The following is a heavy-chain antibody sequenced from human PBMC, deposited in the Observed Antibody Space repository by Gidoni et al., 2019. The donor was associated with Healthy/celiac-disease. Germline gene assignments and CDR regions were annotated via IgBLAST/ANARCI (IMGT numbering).Heavy chain of an antibody. V-gene: IGHV3-9*01. J-gene: IGHJ4*02. CDR2: ISWNSGSI. Sequence: EVQLVESGGGLVQLGRSLRLSCAASGFTFDDYAMHWVRQAPGKGLEWVSGISWNSGSISYADSVKGRFTISRDNAKNSLYLQMNSLRAEDTALYYCAKEGGWNYGGFDYWGQGTLVTVSS. CDR3: AKEGGWNYGGFDY. D-gene: IGHD1-7*01. CDR1: GFTFDDYA.